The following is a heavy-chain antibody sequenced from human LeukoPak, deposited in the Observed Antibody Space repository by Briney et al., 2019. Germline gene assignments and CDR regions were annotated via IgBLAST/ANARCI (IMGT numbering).Heavy chain of an antibody. D-gene: IGHD1-1*01. CDR2: INPNSGGT. V-gene: IGHV1-2*02. J-gene: IGHJ6*03. CDR3: ARVPIARLEPNTRNFYYYYYMDV. Sequence: ASVKVSCKASGYTFTGYYMHWVRQAPGQGLEWMGWINPNSGGTNYAQKFQGRVTMTRDTSISTAYMEPSRLRSDDTAVYYCARVPIARLEPNTRNFYYYYYMDVWGKGTSVTVSS. CDR1: GYTFTGYY.